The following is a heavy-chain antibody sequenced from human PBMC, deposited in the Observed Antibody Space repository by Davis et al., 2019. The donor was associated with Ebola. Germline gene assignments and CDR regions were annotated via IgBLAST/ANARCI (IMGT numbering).Heavy chain of an antibody. D-gene: IGHD2-2*01. Sequence: AASVKVSCKASGYTFTSYYMHWVRQAPGQGLEWMGIINPSGGSTSYAQKFQGRVTMTRDTSTSTVYMELSSLRSEDTAVYYCARACSSTSCPRSFDYWGQGTLVTVSS. CDR3: ARACSSTSCPRSFDY. CDR1: GYTFTSYY. J-gene: IGHJ4*02. V-gene: IGHV1-46*01. CDR2: INPSGGST.